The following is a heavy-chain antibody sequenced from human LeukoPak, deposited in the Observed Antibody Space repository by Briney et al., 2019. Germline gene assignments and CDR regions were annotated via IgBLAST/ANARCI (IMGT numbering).Heavy chain of an antibody. CDR2: ISGRDGST. CDR1: GFTFSSYA. J-gene: IGHJ4*02. CDR3: AKVETSGGANCYALDY. Sequence: GGSLRLSCAASGFTFSSYAMTWVRQAPDKGLELVSAISGRDGSTYYADSVKGRFTISRDDSQNTLYLQMNSLSAEDTAVYYCAKVETSGGANCYALDYWGQGTLVTVSS. V-gene: IGHV3-23*01. D-gene: IGHD2-2*01.